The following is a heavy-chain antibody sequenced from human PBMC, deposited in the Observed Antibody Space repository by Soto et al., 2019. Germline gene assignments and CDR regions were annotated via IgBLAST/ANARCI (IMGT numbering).Heavy chain of an antibody. D-gene: IGHD2-15*01. J-gene: IGHJ4*02. Sequence: QVQLVESGGGVVQPGRSLRLSCAASGFTFSSYGMHWVRQAPGKGLEWVAVISYDGSNKYYADSVKGRFTISRDNSKNSLYLQMHSLRAEDTAVYYCAKGRGVVVAAYFDYWGQGTLVTVSS. CDR2: ISYDGSNK. CDR1: GFTFSSYG. V-gene: IGHV3-30*18. CDR3: AKGRGVVVAAYFDY.